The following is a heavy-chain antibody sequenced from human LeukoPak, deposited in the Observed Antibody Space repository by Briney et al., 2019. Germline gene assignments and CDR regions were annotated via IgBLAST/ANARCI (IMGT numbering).Heavy chain of an antibody. J-gene: IGHJ5*02. CDR2: IYTSGST. V-gene: IGHV4-4*07. CDR3: ARDSGSGWYNWFDP. D-gene: IGHD6-19*01. CDR1: GGSISSYY. Sequence: SEALSLTCTVSGGSISSYYWSWIRQPAGKGLEWIGRIYTSGSTNYNPSLKSRVTMSVDTSKNQFSLKLSSVTAADTAVYYCARDSGSGWYNWFDPWGQGTLVTVSS.